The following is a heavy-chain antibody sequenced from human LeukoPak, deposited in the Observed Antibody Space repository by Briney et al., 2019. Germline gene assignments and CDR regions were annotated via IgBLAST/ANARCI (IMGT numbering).Heavy chain of an antibody. Sequence: PSETLSLTCTVSGGSISSYYWSWIRQPPGKGLEWIGYIYYSGSTNYNPPLKSRVTISVDTSKNQFSLKLSSVTAADTAVYYCARRVYGDNFQHWGQGTLVTVSS. CDR2: IYYSGST. CDR3: ARRVYGDNFQH. J-gene: IGHJ1*01. D-gene: IGHD4-17*01. CDR1: GGSISSYY. V-gene: IGHV4-59*08.